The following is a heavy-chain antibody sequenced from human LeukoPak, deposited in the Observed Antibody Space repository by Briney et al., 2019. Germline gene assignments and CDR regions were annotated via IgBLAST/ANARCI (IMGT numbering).Heavy chain of an antibody. Sequence: GGSLRLSCAASGFTFSSYWMSWVRQAPGKGLEWVANIKQDGSEKYYVDSVKGRFTISGDNAKNSLYLQMNSLRAEDTAVYYCARSIAVAGVVPGYWGQGTLVTVSS. D-gene: IGHD6-19*01. J-gene: IGHJ4*02. CDR1: GFTFSSYW. CDR3: ARSIAVAGVVPGY. V-gene: IGHV3-7*01. CDR2: IKQDGSEK.